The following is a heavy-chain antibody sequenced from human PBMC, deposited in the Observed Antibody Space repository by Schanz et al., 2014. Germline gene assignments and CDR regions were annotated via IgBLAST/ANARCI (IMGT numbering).Heavy chain of an antibody. CDR2: ISHNTFYT. D-gene: IGHD5-18*01. CDR1: GFTFTDYY. V-gene: IGHV3-11*06. J-gene: IGHJ5*02. Sequence: HVQLVESGGGLIQPGGSLRLSCAASGFTFTDYYISWIRQAPGMGLEWVSYISHNTFYTDYADSVKGRFTISRDNAKNSVYLQMNTLRAEDTAIYFCARDVYRSGRPFDLWGQGTLVTVSS. CDR3: ARDVYRSGRPFDL.